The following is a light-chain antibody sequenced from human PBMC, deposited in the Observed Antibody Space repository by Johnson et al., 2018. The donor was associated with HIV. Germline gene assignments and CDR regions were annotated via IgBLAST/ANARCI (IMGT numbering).Light chain of an antibody. CDR2: ENN. CDR3: GTWDSSLRGYV. V-gene: IGLV1-51*02. J-gene: IGLJ1*01. CDR1: SSNVGNNY. Sequence: QSVLTQPPSVSAAPGQKVTISCSGSSSNVGNNYVSWYQCLPGTAPKLLIFENNKRPSGIPDRFSGSKSGPSATLGITGLQTGDEADYYCGTWDSSLRGYVFGAGTKITVL.